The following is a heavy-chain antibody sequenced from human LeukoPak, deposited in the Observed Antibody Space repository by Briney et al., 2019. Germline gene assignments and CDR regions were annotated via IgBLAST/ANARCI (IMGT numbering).Heavy chain of an antibody. Sequence: PGGSLRLSCAASGFTFSIYWMHWVRQTPGKGLVCVSLIDSDGSGPTYADSVKGRFTISRDNSKNTLYLQMNSLRAEDTAVYYCVRDSIAVTGDFDFWGQGTLVTVSS. V-gene: IGHV3-74*01. CDR2: IDSDGSGP. J-gene: IGHJ4*02. CDR3: VRDSIAVTGDFDF. D-gene: IGHD6-19*01. CDR1: GFTFSIYW.